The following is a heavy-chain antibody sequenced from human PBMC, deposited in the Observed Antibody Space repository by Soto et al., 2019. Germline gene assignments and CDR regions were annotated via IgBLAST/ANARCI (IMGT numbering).Heavy chain of an antibody. CDR3: ERQGHTLKRLYGMDV. Sequence: QVQLVESGGGVVQPGRSLRLSCAASGFTFSSYAMHWVRQAPGKGLEWVAVISYDGSNKYYADSVKGRFTISRDNSKNTLYLQMNSLRAEDTAVYYCERQGHTLKRLYGMDVWGQGTTVTVSS. J-gene: IGHJ6*02. V-gene: IGHV3-30-3*01. CDR1: GFTFSSYA. CDR2: ISYDGSNK. D-gene: IGHD1-1*01.